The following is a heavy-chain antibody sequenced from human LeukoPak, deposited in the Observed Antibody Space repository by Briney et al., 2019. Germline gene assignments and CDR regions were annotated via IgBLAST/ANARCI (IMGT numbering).Heavy chain of an antibody. D-gene: IGHD3-22*01. CDR3: ARGVVGSGYYPNWFDP. CDR1: GFTFSSYA. V-gene: IGHV3-23*01. Sequence: GGSLRLSCAASGFTFSSYAMSWVRQAPGKGLEWVSAISGSGGSTYYADSVKGRFTISRDNSKNTLYLQMNSLRAEDTAVYYCARGVVGSGYYPNWFDPWGQGTLVTVSS. CDR2: ISGSGGST. J-gene: IGHJ5*02.